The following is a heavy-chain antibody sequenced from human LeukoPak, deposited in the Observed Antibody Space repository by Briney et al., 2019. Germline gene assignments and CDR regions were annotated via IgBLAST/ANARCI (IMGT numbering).Heavy chain of an antibody. Sequence: SETLSLTCTVSGYSISSGYYWGWIRQPPGKGLEWIGSMYQTGTTYYNPSLQSRVTISIDTSKNQFSLKLSSVTAADTAVYYCARDRRAVAGPAFDYWGQGTLVTVSS. V-gene: IGHV4-38-2*02. J-gene: IGHJ4*02. CDR1: GYSISSGYY. CDR2: MYQTGTT. CDR3: ARDRRAVAGPAFDY. D-gene: IGHD6-19*01.